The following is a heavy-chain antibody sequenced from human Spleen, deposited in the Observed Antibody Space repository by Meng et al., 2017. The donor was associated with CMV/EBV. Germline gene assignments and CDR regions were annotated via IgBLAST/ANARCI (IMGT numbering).Heavy chain of an antibody. J-gene: IGHJ4*02. D-gene: IGHD6-13*01. CDR1: GLTLSRYA. V-gene: IGHV3-23*04. CDR2: ISGSGGDI. Sequence: LGGSGGGLGKLGGAMRLSGAASGLTLSRYAMSWVRPAPGKGVEWVSGISGSGGDIYYADSVKGRFTVSRDNSKNTLYLQMNSLGAEDTAVYYCAKQIAAAGSDYWGQGTLVTVSS. CDR3: AKQIAAAGSDY.